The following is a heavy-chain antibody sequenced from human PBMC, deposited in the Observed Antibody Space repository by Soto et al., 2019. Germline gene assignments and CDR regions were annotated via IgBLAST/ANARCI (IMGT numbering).Heavy chain of an antibody. CDR3: TTDSYRTIIIARFDY. CDR1: GFAFPNAW. J-gene: IGHJ4*01. D-gene: IGHD3-22*01. CDR2: IKSTIDGGTT. V-gene: IGHV3-15*07. Sequence: PGGSLRLSCAASGFAFPNAWMNWVRQAPGKGLEWVGRIKSTIDGGTTDYAEPVKGRFAISRDDSNNMVYLQMNSLKIEDTAVYYCTTDSYRTIIIARFDYWGHGPLVTVSS.